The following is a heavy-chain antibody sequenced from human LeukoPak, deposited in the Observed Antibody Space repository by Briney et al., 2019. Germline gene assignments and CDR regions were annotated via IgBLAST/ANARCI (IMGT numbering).Heavy chain of an antibody. J-gene: IGHJ4*02. D-gene: IGHD3-3*01. CDR1: GFTFSSYA. V-gene: IGHV3-23*01. Sequence: GGSLRLSCAASGFTFSSYAMSWVRQAPGKGLEWVSAISGSGGSTYYADSVKGRFTISRDNSKNTLYLQMNSLRAEDTAVYYCAKGPIKDFWSGYAYFDYWGQGTLVTVSS. CDR3: AKGPIKDFWSGYAYFDY. CDR2: ISGSGGST.